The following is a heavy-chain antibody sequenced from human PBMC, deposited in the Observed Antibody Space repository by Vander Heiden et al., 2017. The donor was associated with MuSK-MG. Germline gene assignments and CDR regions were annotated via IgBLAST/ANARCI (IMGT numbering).Heavy chain of an antibody. CDR1: GFTFRRYW. D-gene: IGHD3-22*01. V-gene: IGHV3-74*01. CDR3: ARGEGYVSSGYYPEYFQH. Sequence: EVQLVESGGGFAQPGGSLSLSCAASGFTFRRYWLHWVLHAPGKGLVGVSRINSDGSSTSYADSVKGRVTISRDNDKNTLYLQMNSLRAEETSVYYCARGEGYVSSGYYPEYFQHWGQGTLVTVSS. J-gene: IGHJ1*01. CDR2: INSDGSST.